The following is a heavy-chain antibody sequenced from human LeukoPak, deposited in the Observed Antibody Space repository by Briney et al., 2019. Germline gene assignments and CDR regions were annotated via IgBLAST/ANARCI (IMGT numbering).Heavy chain of an antibody. V-gene: IGHV4-34*01. Sequence: SETLSLTCAVYGGSFSGYYWSWTRQPPGKGLEWIGEINHSGSTNYNPSLKSRVTISVDTSKNQFSLKLSSVTAADTAVYYCARTYYYGSGRSLYNWFDPWGQGTLVTVSS. J-gene: IGHJ5*02. CDR3: ARTYYYGSGRSLYNWFDP. CDR2: INHSGST. D-gene: IGHD3-10*01. CDR1: GGSFSGYY.